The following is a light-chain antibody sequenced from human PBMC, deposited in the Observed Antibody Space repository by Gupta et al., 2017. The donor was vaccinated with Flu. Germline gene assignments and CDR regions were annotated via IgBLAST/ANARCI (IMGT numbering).Light chain of an antibody. Sequence: QPALTQPPSASGSPGQSVTISCAGTRSDVGSYNYVSWYQQRPGNAPQLIIYEVTKRPSGIPHRFSGSKSGNTASLTVSGLQPEDEADYYCTSYAGTKRVLFGGGTKLTVL. V-gene: IGLV2-8*01. CDR3: TSYAGTKRVL. CDR2: EVT. CDR1: RSDVGSYNY. J-gene: IGLJ2*01.